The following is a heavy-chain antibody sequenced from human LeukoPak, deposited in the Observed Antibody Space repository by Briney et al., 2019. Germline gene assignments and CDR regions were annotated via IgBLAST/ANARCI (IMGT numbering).Heavy chain of an antibody. V-gene: IGHV3-49*04. D-gene: IGHD3-22*01. Sequence: PGRSLRLSCAPSGFIFGEYAMSWVRQAPGKGLEWVGFIRSKAYGGTTEYAVSVKGRFTISRDESKSIAYLQMNSLKTEDTAVYYCARFYDSSGYYHVPVDYWGQGTLVTVSS. CDR1: GFIFGEYA. CDR3: ARFYDSSGYYHVPVDY. J-gene: IGHJ4*02. CDR2: IRSKAYGGTT.